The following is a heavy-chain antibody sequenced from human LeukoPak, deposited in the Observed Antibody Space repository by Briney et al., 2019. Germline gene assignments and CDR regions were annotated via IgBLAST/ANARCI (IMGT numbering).Heavy chain of an antibody. Sequence: GASVKVSCKASGYTFTGYYMHWVRQAPGQGLEWMGWINPNSGGTNYAQKFQGRVTMTRDTSISTAYMELSRLRSDDTAVYYCARGHIAVAGTVWFDPWGQGTLVSVSS. CDR3: ARGHIAVAGTVWFDP. CDR2: INPNSGGT. D-gene: IGHD6-19*01. J-gene: IGHJ5*02. V-gene: IGHV1-2*02. CDR1: GYTFTGYY.